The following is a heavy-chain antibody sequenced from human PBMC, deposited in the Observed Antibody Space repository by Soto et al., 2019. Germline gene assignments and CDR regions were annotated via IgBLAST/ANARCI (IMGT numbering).Heavy chain of an antibody. J-gene: IGHJ4*02. CDR3: ASVTFGGVVLAH. V-gene: IGHV4-59*01. Sequence: SETLSLTCTVSAASFSKYYWSWIRQPPGKGLEWIGYIYINGNTNYNPSLKKRVTISIDTSKKQISLNLTSVTDADTAVYYCASVTFGGVVLAHWGQGALVTVSS. CDR2: IYINGNT. CDR1: AASFSKYY. D-gene: IGHD3-16*01.